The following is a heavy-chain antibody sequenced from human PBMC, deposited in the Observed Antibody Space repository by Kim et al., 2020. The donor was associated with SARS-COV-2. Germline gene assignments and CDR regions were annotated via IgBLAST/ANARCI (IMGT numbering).Heavy chain of an antibody. D-gene: IGHD3-10*01. CDR1: GYTFTSYD. CDR3: ARSKSGRITMVRGGFYGMDV. V-gene: IGHV1-8*01. CDR2: MNPNSGNT. Sequence: ASVKVSCKASGYTFTSYDINWVRQATGQGLEWMGWMNPNSGNTGYAQKFQGRVTMTRNTSISTAYMELSSLRSEDTAVYYCARSKSGRITMVRGGFYGMDVWGQGTTVTVSS. J-gene: IGHJ6*02.